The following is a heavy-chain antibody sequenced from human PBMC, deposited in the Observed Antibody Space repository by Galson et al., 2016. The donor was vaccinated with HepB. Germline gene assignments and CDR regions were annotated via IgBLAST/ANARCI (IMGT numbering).Heavy chain of an antibody. D-gene: IGHD1-26*01. V-gene: IGHV3-33*01. J-gene: IGHJ6*02. Sequence: SLRLSCAASGFTFRSYGMHWVRQAPGKGLEWVALIWYDGSNKYYADSVKGRFTIFRDNSNNRLYLQMDNLRAEDSAVYYCVRDHSGSYFTYYYYGMDVWGQGTTVTVSS. CDR3: VRDHSGSYFTYYYYGMDV. CDR2: IWYDGSNK. CDR1: GFTFRSYG.